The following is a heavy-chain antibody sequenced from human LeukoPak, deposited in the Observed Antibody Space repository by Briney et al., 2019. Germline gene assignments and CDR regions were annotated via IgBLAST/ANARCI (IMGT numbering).Heavy chain of an antibody. Sequence: SETLSLTCVVYGGSFSGYYWSWIRQPPGKGLEWMGYIYYSGSTNYNPSLKSRVTISVDTSKNQFSLKLSSVTAADTAVYYCARATGIRVHMDGWGKGTTVTISS. V-gene: IGHV4-59*01. CDR1: GGSFSGYY. D-gene: IGHD1-1*01. J-gene: IGHJ6*03. CDR2: IYYSGST. CDR3: ARATGIRVHMDG.